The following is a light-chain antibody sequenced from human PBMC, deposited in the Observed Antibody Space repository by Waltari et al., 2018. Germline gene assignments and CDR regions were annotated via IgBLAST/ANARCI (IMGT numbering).Light chain of an antibody. J-gene: IGLJ3*02. CDR3: AAWDDSLNEWV. V-gene: IGLV1-44*01. CDR2: SNN. Sequence: QSVLTQPPSASGPPGPRVTIPCSGSSSNIGSNTVNWYQQLPGTAPKLLIYSNNQRPSGVPDRFSGSKSGTSASLAISGLQSEDEADYYCAAWDDSLNEWVFGGGTKLTVL. CDR1: SSNIGSNT.